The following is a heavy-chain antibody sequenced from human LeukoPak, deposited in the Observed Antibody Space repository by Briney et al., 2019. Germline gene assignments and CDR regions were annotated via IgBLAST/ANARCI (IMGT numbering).Heavy chain of an antibody. CDR2: IYHGGST. Sequence: SETLSLTCIVSRGSINTYYWSWIRQPPGKGLEWIGYIYHGGSTNYNPSLKSRVTISVDTSKNQFSLKLSSVTAADTAVYYCARRITIFGVAPPGSWFDPWGQGTLVTVSS. CDR1: RGSINTYY. V-gene: IGHV4-59*08. J-gene: IGHJ5*02. CDR3: ARRITIFGVAPPGSWFDP. D-gene: IGHD3-3*01.